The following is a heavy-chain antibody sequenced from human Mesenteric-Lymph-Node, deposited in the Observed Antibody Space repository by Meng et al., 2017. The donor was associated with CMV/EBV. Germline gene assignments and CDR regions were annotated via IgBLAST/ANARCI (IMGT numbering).Heavy chain of an antibody. D-gene: IGHD5-18*01. CDR3: TSSGYSYGYVDAWFDP. CDR2: IYYSGST. J-gene: IGHJ5*02. Sequence: GSLRLSCTVSGGSISSYYWSWIRQLPGKGLEWIGYIYYSGSTNYNPSLKSRVTISVDTSKNQFSLKLSSVTAADTAIYYCTSSGYSYGYVDAWFDPWGQGILVTVSS. V-gene: IGHV4-59*01. CDR1: GGSISSYY.